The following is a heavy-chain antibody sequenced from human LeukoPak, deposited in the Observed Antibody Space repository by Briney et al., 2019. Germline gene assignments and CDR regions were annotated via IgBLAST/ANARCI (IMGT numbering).Heavy chain of an antibody. CDR3: AASRSEMYGAVGGYYY. CDR2: LYYRGSA. J-gene: IGHJ4*02. D-gene: IGHD3-22*01. CDR1: GGSISSDSYY. Sequence: KPSETLSLTCIVSGGSISSDSYYWAWIRQPPGKGLQWIGSLYYRGSAYYGPSLKGRVAISGDTSQNQFSLKLSSVTATDTAVYYCAASRSEMYGAVGGYYYWGQGTLVTVSS. V-gene: IGHV4-39*01.